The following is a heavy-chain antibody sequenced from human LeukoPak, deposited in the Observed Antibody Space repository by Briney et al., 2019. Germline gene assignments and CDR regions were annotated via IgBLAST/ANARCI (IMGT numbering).Heavy chain of an antibody. CDR3: AREDLRRYYFDY. J-gene: IGHJ4*02. CDR1: GGSISSSSYY. V-gene: IGHV4-39*07. CDR2: IYYSGST. Sequence: PSETLSLTCTVSGGSISSSSYYWGWIRQPPGKGLEWIGSIYYSGSTYYNPSLKSRVTISVDTSKNQFSLKLSSVTAADTAVYYCAREDLRRYYFDYWGQGTLVTVSS. D-gene: IGHD4-23*01.